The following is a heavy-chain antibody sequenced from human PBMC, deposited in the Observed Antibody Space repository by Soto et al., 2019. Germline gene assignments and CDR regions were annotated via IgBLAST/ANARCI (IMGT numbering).Heavy chain of an antibody. CDR1: GFTFSSYA. J-gene: IGHJ4*02. CDR3: AKDGGEEKYYDILTGYGMFDY. Sequence: GGSLRLSCAASGFTFSSYAMSWVRQAPGKGLEWVSAISGSGGSTYYADSVKGRFTISRDNSKNTLYLQMNSLRAEDTAVYYCAKDGGEEKYYDILTGYGMFDYWGQGTLVTVSS. D-gene: IGHD3-9*01. V-gene: IGHV3-23*01. CDR2: ISGSGGST.